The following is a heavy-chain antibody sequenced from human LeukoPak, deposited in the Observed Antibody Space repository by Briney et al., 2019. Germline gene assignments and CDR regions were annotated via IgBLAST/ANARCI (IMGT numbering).Heavy chain of an antibody. V-gene: IGHV3-30*03. CDR2: VSFDGSEK. J-gene: IGHJ4*02. Sequence: AGGSLRLSCAASGFTFRDYGMNWVRQAPGKGLEWVAVVSFDGSEKFYADSVKGRFTVSRDNSNDTLYLEMNYLGVDDTAVFFCVRGDFDQTYYAFDYWGQGALVTVAS. CDR3: VRGDFDQTYYAFDY. CDR1: GFTFRDYG. D-gene: IGHD3-3*01.